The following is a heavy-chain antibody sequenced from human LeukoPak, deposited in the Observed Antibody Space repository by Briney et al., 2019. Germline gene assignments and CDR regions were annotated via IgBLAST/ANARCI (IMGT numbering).Heavy chain of an antibody. Sequence: SQTLSLTCAISGDSVSSNSVTWNWIRQSPSRGLEWLGRTYYMSTWYNDYAVSVRGRITVNPDTSKNQFSLHLNSETPEDTAVYYCARRLTQYDCFDPWGQGILVTVSS. V-gene: IGHV6-1*01. CDR3: ARRLTQYDCFDP. J-gene: IGHJ5*02. D-gene: IGHD2-2*01. CDR2: TYYMSTWYN. CDR1: GDSVSSNSVT.